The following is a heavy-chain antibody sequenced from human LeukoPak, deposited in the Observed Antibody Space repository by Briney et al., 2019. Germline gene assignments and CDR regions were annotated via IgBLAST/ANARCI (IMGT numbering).Heavy chain of an antibody. Sequence: GGSLRLSCAASGVTLSSYAMSWARQAPGKGLEWVANIKQDGSDKYYVDSVKGRFTISRDNAKNSLYLQMNSLRAEDTAVYYCAIIPRAAAGPSARSPFHYWGQGTLVTVSS. CDR2: IKQDGSDK. V-gene: IGHV3-7*01. D-gene: IGHD6-13*01. CDR3: AIIPRAAAGPSARSPFHY. CDR1: GVTLSSYA. J-gene: IGHJ4*02.